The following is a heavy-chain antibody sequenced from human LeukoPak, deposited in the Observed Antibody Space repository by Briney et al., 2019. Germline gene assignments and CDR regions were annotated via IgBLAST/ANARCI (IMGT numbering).Heavy chain of an antibody. CDR3: ARGVYIAAAQYAY. Sequence: PSETLSLTCIVSGGSISNYYWSWIRQPPGKGLEWIGYIYYSGTTNYNPSLKSRVTISVDTSKNQFSLKLSSVTAADTAVYYCARGVYIAAAQYAYWGQGTLVTVSS. CDR1: GGSISNYY. CDR2: IYYSGTT. J-gene: IGHJ4*02. D-gene: IGHD6-13*01. V-gene: IGHV4-59*01.